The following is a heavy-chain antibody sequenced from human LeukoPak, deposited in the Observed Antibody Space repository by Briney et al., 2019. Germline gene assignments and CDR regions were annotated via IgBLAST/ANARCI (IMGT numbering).Heavy chain of an antibody. CDR2: IIPIFGTA. V-gene: IGHV1-69*06. CDR3: ARDTGTIFGVVIPRYNWFDP. CDR1: GGTFSSYA. D-gene: IGHD3-3*01. Sequence: GASVKVSCKASGGTFSSYAISWVRQAPGQGLEWMGGIIPIFGTANYAQKFQGRVTITADKSTSTAYMELSSLRSEDTAVHYCARDTGTIFGVVIPRYNWFDPWGQGTLVTVSS. J-gene: IGHJ5*02.